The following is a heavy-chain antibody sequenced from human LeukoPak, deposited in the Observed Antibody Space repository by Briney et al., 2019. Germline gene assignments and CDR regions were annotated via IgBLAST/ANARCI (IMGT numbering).Heavy chain of an antibody. CDR1: GGSTSSSSYY. Sequence: PSETLSLTCTVSGGSTSSSSYYWGWIRQPPGKGLEWIGSIYYSGSTYYNPSLKSRVTISVDTSKKQFSLKLSSVTAADTAVYYCARHLIALAGIWFDPWGQGTLVTVSS. CDR3: ARHLIALAGIWFDP. J-gene: IGHJ5*02. CDR2: IYYSGST. D-gene: IGHD6-19*01. V-gene: IGHV4-39*01.